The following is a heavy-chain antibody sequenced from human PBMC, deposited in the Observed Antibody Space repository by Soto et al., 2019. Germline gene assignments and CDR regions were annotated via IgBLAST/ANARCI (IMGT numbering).Heavy chain of an antibody. Sequence: GGSLRLSCTASGFPSGSYWMNWVRQAPGKGLEWVAIIKNDGSEKYYVDSVKGRFTISRDNAKNSVYLQMNSLRAEDTALYYCARDGHTANELDHWGQGTLVTVSS. CDR1: GFPSGSYW. CDR2: IKNDGSEK. J-gene: IGHJ5*02. D-gene: IGHD1-1*01. CDR3: ARDGHTANELDH. V-gene: IGHV3-7*01.